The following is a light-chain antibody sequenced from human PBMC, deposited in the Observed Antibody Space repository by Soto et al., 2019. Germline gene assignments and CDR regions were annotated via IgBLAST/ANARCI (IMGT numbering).Light chain of an antibody. CDR3: QQRSNWPLPIT. Sequence: EIVLTQSPATLSLSPGERATLSCRASQSVSSYLAWYQQKPGQAPRLLIYDASNRATGIPARFSGSGSGTDFTLTISSLEPEDFAVYYCQQRSNWPLPITFGYGTRLEIK. CDR2: DAS. V-gene: IGKV3-11*01. CDR1: QSVSSY. J-gene: IGKJ5*01.